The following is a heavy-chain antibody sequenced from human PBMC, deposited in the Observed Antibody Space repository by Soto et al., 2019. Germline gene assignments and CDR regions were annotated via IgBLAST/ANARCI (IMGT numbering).Heavy chain of an antibody. D-gene: IGHD1-26*01. J-gene: IGHJ4*02. CDR3: SRGGGFSGNYL. V-gene: IGHV3-74*01. CDR1: GFSFSDYW. Sequence: EVQLVESGGGLVQPGGSLRLSCAASGFSFSDYWMHWVRQAPGKGLVWVSCIDTDGSTTTYADSVKGRFTISRDNVKNTLYLQMDSLRAEDTALYYCSRGGGFSGNYLGGQVTLVTVSS. CDR2: IDTDGSTT.